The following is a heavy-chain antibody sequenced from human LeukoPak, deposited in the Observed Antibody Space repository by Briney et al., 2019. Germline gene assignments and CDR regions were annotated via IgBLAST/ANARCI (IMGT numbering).Heavy chain of an antibody. Sequence: GGSLRLSCAASGFTFSDAAIHWVRQTSGKGLEWVGRIRSKTNNYATSYAAPVNGRFTISRDDSKNTAYLQMNSLKTEETAVYYCTRHLIDMWGQGTMVTVSS. CDR2: IRSKTNNYAT. CDR3: TRHLIDM. J-gene: IGHJ3*02. CDR1: GFTFSDAA. V-gene: IGHV3-73*01.